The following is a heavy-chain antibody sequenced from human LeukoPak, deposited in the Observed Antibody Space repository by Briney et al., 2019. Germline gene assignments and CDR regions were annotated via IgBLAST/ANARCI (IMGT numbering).Heavy chain of an antibody. CDR1: GGSISSGGYY. V-gene: IGHV4-31*03. J-gene: IGHJ2*01. Sequence: SQTLSLTCTVSGGSISSGGYYWSWIRQHPGKGLEWIGYIYYSGSTYYTPSLKNRVTISVATSKNQFSLRLSSVTAVDTAVYYCARGGGGYSWYFDLWGRGTLVTVSS. CDR3: ARGGGGYSWYFDL. D-gene: IGHD5-12*01. CDR2: IYYSGST.